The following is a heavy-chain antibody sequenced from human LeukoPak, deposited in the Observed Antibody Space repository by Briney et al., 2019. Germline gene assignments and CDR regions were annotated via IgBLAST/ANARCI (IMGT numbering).Heavy chain of an antibody. D-gene: IGHD2-2*01. CDR3: ARRVRRYCSSTSCPDWFDP. Sequence: SETLSLTCAVYGGSFSGYYWSWIRQPPGKGLEWIGEINHSGSTNYNPSLKSRVTISVDTSKNQFSLKLSSVTAADTAVYYCARRVRRYCSSTSCPDWFDPWGQGTLVTVSS. CDR2: INHSGST. J-gene: IGHJ5*02. CDR1: GGSFSGYY. V-gene: IGHV4-34*01.